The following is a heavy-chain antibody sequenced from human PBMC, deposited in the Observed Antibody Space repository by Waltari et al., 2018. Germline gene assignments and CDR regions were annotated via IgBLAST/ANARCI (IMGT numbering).Heavy chain of an antibody. D-gene: IGHD4-17*01. Sequence: QVQLQESGPGLVKPSETLSLTCGVSGYSINRGFYWAWIRQPPGKGLEGLGSVYYGGTTYFNSSLNSRATISKDASENQFSLRLRFVTAADTAVYFCVARPTVTNSRYFDSWGQGILVIVSS. J-gene: IGHJ4*02. CDR3: VARPTVTNSRYFDS. CDR1: GYSINRGFY. CDR2: VYYGGTT. V-gene: IGHV4-38-2*01.